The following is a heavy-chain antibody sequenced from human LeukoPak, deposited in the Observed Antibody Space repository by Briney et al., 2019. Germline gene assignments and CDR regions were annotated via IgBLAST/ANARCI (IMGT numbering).Heavy chain of an antibody. CDR3: ARESWDTMVRGAVFDL. CDR2: INHSGST. Sequence: SETLSLTCAVYGGSFSGYYWSWIRQPPGKGLEWIGEINHSGSTNYNPSLKSRATISVDASNDQFSLKLISVTAADTAVYYCARESWDTMVRGAVFDLWGQGTLVTVSS. J-gene: IGHJ4*02. CDR1: GGSFSGYY. D-gene: IGHD3-10*01. V-gene: IGHV4-34*01.